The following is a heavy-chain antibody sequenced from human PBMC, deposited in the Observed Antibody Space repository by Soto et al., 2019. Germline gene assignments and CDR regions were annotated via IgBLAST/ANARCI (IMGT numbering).Heavy chain of an antibody. D-gene: IGHD4-17*01. V-gene: IGHV4-59*08. CDR2: VYYTGDT. CDR3: VRQGIDYLHGLVDV. CDR1: SGPDRSHN. Sequence: QVQLQQSGPRLVKPSETLSLTCTVSSGPDRSHNWGWIRQPPGRGLEWLGYVYYTGDTAYNPSLRGRRTLSRDTSTNDISLTLNSVTAADTAVYYCVRQGIDYLHGLVDVWGQGTTVSVSS. J-gene: IGHJ6*02.